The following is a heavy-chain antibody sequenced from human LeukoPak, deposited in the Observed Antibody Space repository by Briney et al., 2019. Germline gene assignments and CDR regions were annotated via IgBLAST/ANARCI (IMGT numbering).Heavy chain of an antibody. Sequence: GGALRLSCAACGCTFNSYAMYGVGQAPGRGGEGVAGIFGSGGSAHYADSVKGRFTFSRDNSKNTLYLQMNSLRAEDTAVYYCGKTTAGYSSGRFPGWPVDYWGQGTLVTVSS. J-gene: IGHJ4*02. CDR3: GKTTAGYSSGRFPGWPVDY. D-gene: IGHD6-19*01. V-gene: IGHV3-23*01. CDR2: IFGSGGSA. CDR1: GCTFNSYA.